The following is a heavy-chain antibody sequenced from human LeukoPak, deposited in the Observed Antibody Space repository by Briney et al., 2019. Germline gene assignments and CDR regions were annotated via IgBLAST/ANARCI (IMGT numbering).Heavy chain of an antibody. CDR1: GGSISSYY. CDR2: IYYSGST. Sequence: SETLSLTCTVSGGSISSYYWSWIRQPPGKGLEWIGYIYYSGSTNYNPSLKSRVTISVDTSNNQFSLKLSSVTAADTAVYYCARHTIAVPGTPWFDPWGQGTLVTVSS. CDR3: ARHTIAVPGTPWFDP. V-gene: IGHV4-59*08. D-gene: IGHD6-19*01. J-gene: IGHJ5*02.